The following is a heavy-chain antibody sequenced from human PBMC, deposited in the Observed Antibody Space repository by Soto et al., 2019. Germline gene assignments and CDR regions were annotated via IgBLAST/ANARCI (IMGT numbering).Heavy chain of an antibody. CDR3: ARGSFGTIFGVPNYYGMDV. J-gene: IGHJ6*02. D-gene: IGHD3-3*01. Sequence: SVKVSCKASGGTFSSYAISWVRQAPGQGLEWMGGIIPIFGTANYAQKFQGRVTITADESTSTAYMELSSLRSEDTAVYYCARGSFGTIFGVPNYYGMDVWGQGTTVTVSS. CDR2: IIPIFGTA. V-gene: IGHV1-69*13. CDR1: GGTFSSYA.